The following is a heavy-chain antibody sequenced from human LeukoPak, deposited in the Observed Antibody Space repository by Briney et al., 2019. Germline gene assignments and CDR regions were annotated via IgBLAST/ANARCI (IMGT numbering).Heavy chain of an antibody. CDR3: ATVMGSNASMAYFAY. J-gene: IGHJ4*02. CDR1: GFIFSSYA. D-gene: IGHD4-23*01. Sequence: PGGSLRLSCGGSGFIFSSYAINWVRQTPGKGLEWLSAISNDSRHIYYTDSVKGRVTTSRDNSRNTVYLQMNGLRVEDTALYYCATVMGSNASMAYFAYWGRGTLVTVSS. CDR2: ISNDSRHI. V-gene: IGHV3-23*01.